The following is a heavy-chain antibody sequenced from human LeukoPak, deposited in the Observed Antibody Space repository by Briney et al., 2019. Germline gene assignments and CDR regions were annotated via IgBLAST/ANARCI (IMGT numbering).Heavy chain of an antibody. CDR1: GGSFSGYY. CDR3: ARGYYGVYFDY. D-gene: IGHD3-10*01. J-gene: IGHJ4*02. V-gene: IGHV4-59*01. CDR2: IYYSGST. Sequence: PSETLSLTCAVYGGSFSGYYWSWIRQPPGKGLEWIGYIYYSGSTNYNPSLKSRVTISVDTSKNQFSLKLSSVTAADTAVYYCARGYYGVYFDYWGQGTLVTVSS.